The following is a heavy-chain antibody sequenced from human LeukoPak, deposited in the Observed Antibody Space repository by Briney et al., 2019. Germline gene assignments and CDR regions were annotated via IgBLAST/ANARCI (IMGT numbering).Heavy chain of an antibody. Sequence: GGSPRLSCAASGFTFASHAMSWVRQAPGRGLECASTISGGGVSTFYADSVKGRFTISRDNSKNTLYLQMNSLRAEDTAVYYCARHYYGSGNYYDYWGQGTLVTVSS. V-gene: IGHV3-23*01. CDR1: GFTFASHA. D-gene: IGHD3-10*01. J-gene: IGHJ4*02. CDR3: ARHYYGSGNYYDY. CDR2: ISGGGVST.